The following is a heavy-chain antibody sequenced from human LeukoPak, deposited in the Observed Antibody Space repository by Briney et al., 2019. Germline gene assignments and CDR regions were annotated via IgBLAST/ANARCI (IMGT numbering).Heavy chain of an antibody. V-gene: IGHV3-48*01. D-gene: IGHD4-17*01. J-gene: IGHJ4*02. CDR3: AKDNPYGDYSEVSPDY. Sequence: GGSLRLSCAASGFTFSSYSMNWVRQAPGKGLEWVSYISSSSSTIYYADSVKGRFTISRDNAKNSLYLQMNSLRAEDTAVYYCAKDNPYGDYSEVSPDYWGQGTLVTVSS. CDR2: ISSSSSTI. CDR1: GFTFSSYS.